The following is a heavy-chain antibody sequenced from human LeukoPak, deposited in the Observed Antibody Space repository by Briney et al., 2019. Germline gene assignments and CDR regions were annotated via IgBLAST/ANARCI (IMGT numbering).Heavy chain of an antibody. Sequence: ASVKVSCTASGYTFTSYGISWVRQAPGQGLEWMGWISAYNGNTNYAQKLQGRVTITTDTSTSTAYMELRSLRSDDTAVYYCARDRRGAAGRWSPPMDVWGQGTTVTVSS. CDR3: ARDRRGAAGRWSPPMDV. CDR2: ISAYNGNT. D-gene: IGHD6-25*01. CDR1: GYTFTSYG. V-gene: IGHV1-18*01. J-gene: IGHJ6*02.